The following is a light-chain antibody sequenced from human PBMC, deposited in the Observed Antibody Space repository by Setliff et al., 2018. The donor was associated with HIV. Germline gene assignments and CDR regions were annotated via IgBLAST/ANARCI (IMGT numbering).Light chain of an antibody. CDR1: SSDVGTYNF. Sequence: SVLTQPASVSGSPGQSITISCTGTSSDVGTYNFVSWYQQHPGKAPKLMIYDVRNRPSGVSNRFSGSKSGNTASLTISGLQAEDEADYYCSSYTSITPLYVFGTGTKVTVL. J-gene: IGLJ1*01. V-gene: IGLV2-14*03. CDR3: SSYTSITPLYV. CDR2: DVR.